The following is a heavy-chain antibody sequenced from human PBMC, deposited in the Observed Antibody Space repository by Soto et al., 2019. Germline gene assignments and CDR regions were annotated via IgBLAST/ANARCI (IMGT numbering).Heavy chain of an antibody. V-gene: IGHV3-30*18. J-gene: IGHJ4*02. D-gene: IGHD5-12*01. Sequence: PGGSLRLSCAASGFTFSSYGMHWVRQAPGKGLEWVAVISYDGSNKYYADSVKGRFTISRDNSKNTLYLQMNSLRAEDTAVYYCAKATFGGERWLQLSLWGQGTLVTVSS. CDR1: GFTFSSYG. CDR2: ISYDGSNK. CDR3: AKATFGGERWLQLSL.